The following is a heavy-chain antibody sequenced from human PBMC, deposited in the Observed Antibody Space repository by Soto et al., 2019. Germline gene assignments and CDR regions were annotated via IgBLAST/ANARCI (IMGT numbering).Heavy chain of an antibody. CDR2: MGYNGFT. V-gene: IGHV4-59*08. CDR3: ARQGFGELHGLGDV. J-gene: IGHJ6*02. D-gene: IGHD3-10*01. CDR1: GGPMNNYY. Sequence: QVQLQESGPGLVKPSETLSLTCTISGGPMNNYYCSWFRQPRGQGLEWIGYMGYNGFTRYNPSLRGXVXXSLDTAKNQFSLNLSSVTAADTALYYCARQGFGELHGLGDVWGQGITVTVSS.